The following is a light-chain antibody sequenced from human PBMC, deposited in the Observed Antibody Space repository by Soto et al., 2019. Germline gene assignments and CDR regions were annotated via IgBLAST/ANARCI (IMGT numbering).Light chain of an antibody. V-gene: IGLV2-14*01. CDR3: SSYTSSSTLFYV. J-gene: IGLJ1*01. CDR2: DVS. Sequence: QSVLTQPASVSGSPGQSITISCTGTSSDVGGYNYVSWYQQHPGKAPKLTIYDVSNRPSGVSNRFSGSKSGNTASLTISGLQAEDEADYYCSSYTSSSTLFYVFGTGTKVTVL. CDR1: SSDVGGYNY.